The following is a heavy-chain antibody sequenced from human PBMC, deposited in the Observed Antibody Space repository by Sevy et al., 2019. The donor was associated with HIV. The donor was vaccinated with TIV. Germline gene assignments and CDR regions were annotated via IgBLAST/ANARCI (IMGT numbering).Heavy chain of an antibody. CDR1: GYTFTSYA. CDR3: ARGWPINF. J-gene: IGHJ4*02. CDR2: IPMTEIST. Sequence: GGCLRLSCAASGYTFTSYAMSWVRQAPGKGLEWVSTIPMTEISTIFANSVKGRFTISRDNSKSTVHLQMNSLRAEDTALSYCARGWPINFWGQGTSVTVSS. D-gene: IGHD6-19*01. V-gene: IGHV3-23*05.